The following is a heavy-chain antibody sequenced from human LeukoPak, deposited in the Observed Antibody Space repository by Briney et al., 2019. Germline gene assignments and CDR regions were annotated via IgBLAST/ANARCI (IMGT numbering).Heavy chain of an antibody. CDR1: GYTFSNHW. V-gene: IGHV3-74*01. Sequence: GGSLRLSCAASGYTFSNHWMHWVRQAPGKGLVWVSRINSDGSGTHYADSVKGRFAISRDNAKNTLSLQMNSLRADDTAIYYCAREAVESDAFDFWGRGTMVTVSS. D-gene: IGHD4-23*01. CDR2: INSDGSGT. J-gene: IGHJ3*01. CDR3: AREAVESDAFDF.